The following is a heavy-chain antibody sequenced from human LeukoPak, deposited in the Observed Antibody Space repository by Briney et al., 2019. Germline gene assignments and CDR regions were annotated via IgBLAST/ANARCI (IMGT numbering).Heavy chain of an antibody. Sequence: SETLSLTCTVSGGSISRYYWSWIRQPPGKGLEWIGYIYYSGSTNYNPSLKSRVTISVDTSKNQFSLKLSSVTAADTAVYYCARGSGVLLWFGELFAFDIWGQGTMVTVSS. CDR1: GGSISRYY. CDR2: IYYSGST. D-gene: IGHD3-10*01. CDR3: ARGSGVLLWFGELFAFDI. V-gene: IGHV4-59*01. J-gene: IGHJ3*02.